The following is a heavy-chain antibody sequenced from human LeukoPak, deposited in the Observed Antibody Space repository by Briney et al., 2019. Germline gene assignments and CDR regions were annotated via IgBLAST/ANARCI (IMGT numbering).Heavy chain of an antibody. Sequence: GGSLRLSCAASGFTFSTYWMTWVRQAPGKGLEWVANIKQDGSEKYYVDSVKGRFTISRDNAKNSLYLQMNSLRAEDTGVYYCARSQLWLPNWYFDLWGRGTLVTVSS. D-gene: IGHD5-18*01. V-gene: IGHV3-7*05. CDR2: IKQDGSEK. CDR1: GFTFSTYW. CDR3: ARSQLWLPNWYFDL. J-gene: IGHJ2*01.